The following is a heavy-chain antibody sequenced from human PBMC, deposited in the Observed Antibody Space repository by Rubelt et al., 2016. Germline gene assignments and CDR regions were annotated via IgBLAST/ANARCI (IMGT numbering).Heavy chain of an antibody. D-gene: IGHD3-22*01. Sequence: QVQLVESGGGVVQPGRSLRLSCAASGFTFSSYGMHWVRQAPGKGLEWVAVIWYDGSNKYYADSGKALLPISRDNSKNSWYLQRTCLRAEDTAVYYCAREYYDSSGYYLRRLDYWGQGTLVTVSS. V-gene: IGHV3-33*01. CDR1: GFTFSSYG. CDR3: AREYYDSSGYYLRRLDY. CDR2: IWYDGSNK. J-gene: IGHJ4*02.